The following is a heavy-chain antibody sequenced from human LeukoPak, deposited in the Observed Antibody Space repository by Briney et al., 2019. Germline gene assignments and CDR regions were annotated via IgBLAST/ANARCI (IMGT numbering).Heavy chain of an antibody. D-gene: IGHD1-26*01. Sequence: PSETLSLTCGVSGGSFSNYIWSWVRHPPGKGLEWIGEILQGGVTNYNSSLKSRVTMSMDTSKNQFHLDLTSVTAADAGQYFCARGGRGTYMRHWGQGILVTVSS. CDR1: GGSFSNYI. CDR3: ARGGRGTYMRH. J-gene: IGHJ4*02. CDR2: ILQGGVT. V-gene: IGHV4-34*01.